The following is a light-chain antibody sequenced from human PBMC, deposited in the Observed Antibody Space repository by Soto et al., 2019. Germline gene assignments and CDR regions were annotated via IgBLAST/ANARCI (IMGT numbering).Light chain of an antibody. CDR2: EGS. CDR1: SSDVGSYNL. J-gene: IGLJ2*01. Sequence: QSALTQPASVSGSPGQSITISCTGTSSDVGSYNLVSWYQQHPGKAPRLIIYEGSKRPSGVSTRFSGSKSGNTASLTISGLQAEDETYYYCCSYAGTVVFGSGTKLTVL. CDR3: CSYAGTVV. V-gene: IGLV2-23*01.